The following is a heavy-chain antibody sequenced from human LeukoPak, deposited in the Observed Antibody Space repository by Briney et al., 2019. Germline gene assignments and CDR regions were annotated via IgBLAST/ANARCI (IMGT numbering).Heavy chain of an antibody. D-gene: IGHD2-15*01. V-gene: IGHV3-23*01. CDR3: AKTWVMVAATPNFGY. J-gene: IGHJ4*02. Sequence: GASLRVSCAASGFTFSSYAMSWVRQAPGKGLEWVSTISGSGSNTYYADSVTGRFTISRDNSKNTLSLQMNSLRAEDTALYYCAKTWVMVAATPNFGYWGQGTLVTVSS. CDR2: ISGSGSNT. CDR1: GFTFSSYA.